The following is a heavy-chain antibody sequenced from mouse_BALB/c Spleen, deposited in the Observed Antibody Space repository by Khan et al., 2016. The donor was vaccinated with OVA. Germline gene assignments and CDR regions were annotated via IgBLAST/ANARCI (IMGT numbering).Heavy chain of an antibody. V-gene: IGHV3-2*02. CDR1: GYSITSDYA. CDR3: ARSVTITTVVATDFDY. D-gene: IGHD1-1*01. CDR2: ISYSGRT. Sequence: EVELVESGPGLVKPSQSLSLTCTVTGYSITSDYAWNWIRQFPGNKLEWMGYISYSGRTSYNPSLKSRISITRDASKNQFFLQLNSVTTDDTATYYCARSVTITTVVATDFDYWGQGTTLTVSS. J-gene: IGHJ2*01.